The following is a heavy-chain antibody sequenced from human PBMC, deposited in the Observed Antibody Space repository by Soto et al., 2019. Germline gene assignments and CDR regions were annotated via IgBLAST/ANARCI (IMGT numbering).Heavy chain of an antibody. Sequence: SVKVSCKASGGTFSSYAISWVRQAPGQGLEWMGGIIPIFGTANYAQKFQGRVTITADESTSTAYMELSSLRSEDTAVYYCATPQRDTAMVTKHYYYYGMDVWGQ. CDR3: ATPQRDTAMVTKHYYYYGMDV. D-gene: IGHD5-18*01. CDR2: IIPIFGTA. V-gene: IGHV1-69*13. J-gene: IGHJ6*02. CDR1: GGTFSSYA.